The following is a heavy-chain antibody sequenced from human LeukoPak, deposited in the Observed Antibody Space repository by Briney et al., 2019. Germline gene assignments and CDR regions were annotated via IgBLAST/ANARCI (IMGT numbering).Heavy chain of an antibody. CDR2: INHSGST. Sequence: PSETLSLTCALYGGSFNVYFWSWIRQPPGEGLEWIGEINHSGSTKYTASLKSRVAISVDTSKTQFSLKLNSVTAADTAVYFCARGHLRTGTREFDYWGQGTLVTASS. V-gene: IGHV4-34*01. CDR3: ARGHLRTGTREFDY. J-gene: IGHJ4*02. CDR1: GGSFNVYF. D-gene: IGHD1-14*01.